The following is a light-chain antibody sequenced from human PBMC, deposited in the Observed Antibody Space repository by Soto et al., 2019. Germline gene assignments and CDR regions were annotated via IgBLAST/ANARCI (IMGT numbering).Light chain of an antibody. V-gene: IGKV3-15*01. CDR3: QQYNNRPRT. CDR1: QSVSSN. CDR2: GAS. J-gene: IGKJ1*01. Sequence: EIVLTQSASTLSLSAGERATLSCGASQSVSSNLAWYQQKPGQAPRLLIYGASTRATGIPARFSGTGFGTEFTLTISSLQSGDSAVYYCQQYNNRPRTFGPGTKVDIK.